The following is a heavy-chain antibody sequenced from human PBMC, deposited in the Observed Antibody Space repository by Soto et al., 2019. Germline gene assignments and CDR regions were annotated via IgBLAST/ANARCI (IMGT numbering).Heavy chain of an antibody. D-gene: IGHD2-15*01. CDR3: ARGYCSGGSCYYLN. CDR2: ISSSSSYI. J-gene: IGHJ4*02. CDR1: GFTFSSYS. Sequence: GGSLRLSCAASGFTFSSYSMNWVRQAPGKGLEWVSSISSSSSYIYYADSVKGRFTISRDNAKNSLYLQMNSLRAEDTAVYYCARGYCSGGSCYYLNWGQGTLVTVSS. V-gene: IGHV3-21*01.